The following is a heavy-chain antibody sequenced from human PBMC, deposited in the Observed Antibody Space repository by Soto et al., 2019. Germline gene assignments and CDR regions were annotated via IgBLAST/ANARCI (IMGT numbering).Heavy chain of an antibody. Sequence: TGGSLRLSCAASGFTVSSNYMSWVRQAPGKGLEWVSVIYSGGSTYYADSVKGRFTISRDNSKNTLYLQMNSLRAEDTAVYYCARPIYSYGYHDAFDIWGQGTMVTVSS. D-gene: IGHD5-18*01. CDR3: ARPIYSYGYHDAFDI. CDR1: GFTVSSNY. V-gene: IGHV3-53*01. J-gene: IGHJ3*02. CDR2: IYSGGST.